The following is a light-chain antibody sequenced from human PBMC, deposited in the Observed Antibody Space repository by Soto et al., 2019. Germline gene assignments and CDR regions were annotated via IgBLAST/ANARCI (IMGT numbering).Light chain of an antibody. CDR2: EVS. Sequence: QSALTQPASVSGSPGQSITISCTGTSSDVGGYNYVSWYQQDPGKAPKLMIYEVSNRPSGVSNRFSGSKSGNTASLTISGLQAEDEADYYCSSYTSSSTLLVFGGGTKHAVL. CDR3: SSYTSSSTLLV. J-gene: IGLJ2*01. V-gene: IGLV2-14*01. CDR1: SSDVGGYNY.